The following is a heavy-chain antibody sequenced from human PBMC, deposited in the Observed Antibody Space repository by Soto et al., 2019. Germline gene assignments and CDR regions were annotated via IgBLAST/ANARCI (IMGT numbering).Heavy chain of an antibody. V-gene: IGHV3-23*01. CDR3: AKDSLRIYDFWSGTGNWFDP. Sequence: WGSLRLSCAASGFTFPSYGITFFRQSPFKWLEWVSSISGSAGSTYYADFVKGRFTISRDNSKNTVYLQMNSLRAEDTAVYYCAKDSLRIYDFWSGTGNWFDPWGQGTLVTVSS. CDR2: ISGSAGST. J-gene: IGHJ5*02. CDR1: GFTFPSYG. D-gene: IGHD3-3*01.